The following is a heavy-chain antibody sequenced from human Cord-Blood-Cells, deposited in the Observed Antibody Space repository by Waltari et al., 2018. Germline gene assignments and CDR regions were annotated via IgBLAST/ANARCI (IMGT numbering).Heavy chain of an antibody. CDR3: ARGEADGSSSWYFDL. CDR2: IYHSGST. CDR1: GYSISSGYY. Sequence: QVQLQESGPGLVKPSETLSLTCTVSGYSISSGYYWGWIRQPPGKGLGWIGSIYHSGSTDYTPSLKSRVTISVDTSKNQFPLKLGSVTAADTAVYYCARGEADGSSSWYFDLWGRGTLVTVSS. V-gene: IGHV4-38-2*02. J-gene: IGHJ2*01. D-gene: IGHD6-6*01.